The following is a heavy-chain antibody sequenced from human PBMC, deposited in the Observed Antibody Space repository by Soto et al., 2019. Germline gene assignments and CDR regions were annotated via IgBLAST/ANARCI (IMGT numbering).Heavy chain of an antibody. J-gene: IGHJ2*01. D-gene: IGHD6-19*01. Sequence: QVQLVQSGAEVKKYGSSVKVSCKASGGTFSRYAISWVRQAPGQGLEWMGGITPMFGTANYAQRFQGRATITADESKSTAYMQLSSLRSDDTAVYYCAQTLGLAVAGPGRFDLWGRGTLVTGSS. CDR1: GGTFSRYA. CDR2: ITPMFGTA. V-gene: IGHV1-69*12. CDR3: AQTLGLAVAGPGRFDL.